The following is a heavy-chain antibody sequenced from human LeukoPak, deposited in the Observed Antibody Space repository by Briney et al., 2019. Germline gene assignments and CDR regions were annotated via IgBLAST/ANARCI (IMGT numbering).Heavy chain of an antibody. CDR2: TYYRSKWYY. D-gene: IGHD3-22*01. J-gene: IGHJ4*02. CDR1: GDSVSSKHAA. CDR3: ARLSAGSSAQSSGGY. V-gene: IGHV6-1*01. Sequence: SQTLSLTCAISGDSVSSKHAAWNWLRQSPSRGLEWLGRTYYRSKWYYDYAVSLKSRIIINPDTSKNQFSLQLNSVTPEDTAVYYCARLSAGSSAQSSGGYWGQGTLVTVSS.